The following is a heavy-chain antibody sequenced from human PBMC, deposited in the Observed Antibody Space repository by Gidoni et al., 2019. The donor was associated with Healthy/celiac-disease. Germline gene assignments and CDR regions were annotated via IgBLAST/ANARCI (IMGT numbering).Heavy chain of an antibody. CDR2: IWYDGSNK. V-gene: IGHV3-33*01. CDR3: ASAVTTPSAFDI. Sequence: VQLVESGGGVVQPGRSLRLSCAASGFTFSSYGMHWVRQAPGKGMEWVAVIWYDGSNKYYADSVKGRFTISRDNSKNTLYLQMNSLRAEDTAVYYCASAVTTPSAFDIWGQGTMVTVSS. J-gene: IGHJ3*02. CDR1: GFTFSSYG. D-gene: IGHD4-17*01.